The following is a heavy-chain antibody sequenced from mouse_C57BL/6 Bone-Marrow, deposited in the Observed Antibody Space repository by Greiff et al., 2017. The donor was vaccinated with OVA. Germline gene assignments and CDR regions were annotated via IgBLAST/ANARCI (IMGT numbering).Heavy chain of an antibody. CDR1: GYTFTSYW. CDR3: ARSDYYGSSPRYFDV. Sequence: QVQLQQSGTELVKPWASVKLSCKASGYTFTSYWMHWVKQRPGQGLEWIGNINPSNGGTNYNEKFKSKATLTVDKSSSTAYMQLSSLTSEDSAVYYCARSDYYGSSPRYFDVWGTGTTVTVSS. V-gene: IGHV1-53*01. CDR2: INPSNGGT. D-gene: IGHD1-1*01. J-gene: IGHJ1*03.